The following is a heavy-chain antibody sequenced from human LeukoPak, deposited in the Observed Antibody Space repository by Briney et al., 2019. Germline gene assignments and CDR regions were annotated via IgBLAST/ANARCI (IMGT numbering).Heavy chain of an antibody. D-gene: IGHD3-10*01. J-gene: IGHJ6*03. CDR2: INSDGSST. V-gene: IGHV3-74*01. CDR3: ARVLFPNYYGSGSYGRDYYYYMDV. CDR1: GFTFSSYW. Sequence: GGSLRLSCAASGFTFSSYWMHWVRQAPGKGLVWVSRINSDGSSTSYADSVKGRFTISRDNAKNSLYLQMNSLRAEDTAVYYCARVLFPNYYGSGSYGRDYYYYMDVWGKGTTVTISS.